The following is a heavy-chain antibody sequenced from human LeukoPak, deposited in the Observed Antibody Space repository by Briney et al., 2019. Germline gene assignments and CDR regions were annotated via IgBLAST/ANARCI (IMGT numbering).Heavy chain of an antibody. D-gene: IGHD2-2*01. CDR3: ARDPSSYSPWGFDF. Sequence: PGGSLRLSCSASGFTFSDFSMNWVRQAPGKGLEWISYISDTSTTIYYADSLKGRFTISRDNAKNSLYLQLSSLTVDDTAVYYCARDPSSYSPWGFDFWGQGTLVTVSS. J-gene: IGHJ4*02. V-gene: IGHV3-48*01. CDR2: ISDTSTTI. CDR1: GFTFSDFS.